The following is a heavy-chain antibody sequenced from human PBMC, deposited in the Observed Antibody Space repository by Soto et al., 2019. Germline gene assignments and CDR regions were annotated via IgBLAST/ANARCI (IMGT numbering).Heavy chain of an antibody. V-gene: IGHV3-74*03. CDR2: ISTDGSFK. J-gene: IGHJ3*01. CDR3: ARPRRKSSSGFDV. CDR1: GFTFSSHW. D-gene: IGHD1-26*01. Sequence: EVQLVESGGGLVQPGGSLRLSCTASGFTFSSHWMHWVRQAPGQGLEGVSRISTDGSFKTYADSVKGRFTISRDNAKNTVYLQMKSLRAEDTAVYYCARPRRKSSSGFDVWGQGTMVTVSS.